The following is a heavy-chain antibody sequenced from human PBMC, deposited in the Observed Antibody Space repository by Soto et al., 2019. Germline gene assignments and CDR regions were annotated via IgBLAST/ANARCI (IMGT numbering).Heavy chain of an antibody. CDR2: IWYDGSNK. CDR3: ARVSISAAGTAFYYGMDV. D-gene: IGHD6-13*01. V-gene: IGHV3-33*01. CDR1: GFTFSSYG. J-gene: IGHJ6*02. Sequence: GGSLRLSCAASGFTFSSYGMHWVRQAPGKGLEWVAVIWYDGSNKYYADSVKGRFTISRDNSKNTLYLQMNSLRAEDTAVYYCARVSISAAGTAFYYGMDVWGQGSTVTVYS.